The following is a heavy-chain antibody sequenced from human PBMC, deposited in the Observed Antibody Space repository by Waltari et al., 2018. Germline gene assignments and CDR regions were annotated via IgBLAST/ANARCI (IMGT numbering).Heavy chain of an antibody. CDR2: ISSSSSYI. V-gene: IGHV3-21*01. J-gene: IGHJ4*02. CDR1: GFTFSSYS. CDR3: ARDSDWNYEPGGFFDY. Sequence: EVQLVESGGGLVKPGGSLRLSCAASGFTFSSYSMNWVRQAPGKGLEWVSSISSSSSYIYYADSVKGRFTISRDNAKNSLYLQMNSLRAEDTAVYDCARDSDWNYEPGGFFDYWGQGTLVTVSS. D-gene: IGHD1-7*01.